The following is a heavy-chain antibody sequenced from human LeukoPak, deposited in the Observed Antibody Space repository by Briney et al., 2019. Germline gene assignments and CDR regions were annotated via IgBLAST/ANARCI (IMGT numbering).Heavy chain of an antibody. CDR3: ARDLVATSGGFDY. V-gene: IGHV3-11*04. J-gene: IGHJ4*02. CDR1: GFTFSHYY. D-gene: IGHD5-12*01. Sequence: PGGSLRLSCAASGFTFSHYYMSWIRHAPGNGLEWDSYISSSGSTIYYADSVKGRFTIHRDKAKNSLYLQITSLRAEDTAVYYCARDLVATSGGFDYWGEGTLVTVSS. CDR2: ISSSGSTI.